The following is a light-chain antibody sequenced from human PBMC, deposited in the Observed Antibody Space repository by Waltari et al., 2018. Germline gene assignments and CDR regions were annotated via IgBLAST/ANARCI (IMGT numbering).Light chain of an antibody. J-gene: IGKJ2*01. CDR2: WAS. CDR3: QQYYSTPSYT. V-gene: IGKV4-1*01. Sequence: DIVMTQSPDSLAVSLGERATINCKTSQSVLYSSNNKNDLAWYQQKPGQPPKLLLCWASTRESVVPDRFSGSGSGTDFTLTISSLQAEDVAVYYCQQYYSTPSYTFGQGTKLEIK. CDR1: QSVLYSSNNKND.